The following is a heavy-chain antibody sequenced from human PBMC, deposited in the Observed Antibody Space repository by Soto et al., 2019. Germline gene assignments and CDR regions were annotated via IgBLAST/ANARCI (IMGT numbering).Heavy chain of an antibody. V-gene: IGHV3-33*01. CDR2: IWYDGSNK. CDR3: ARDKGDIVVVTAISYYFDH. D-gene: IGHD2-21*02. CDR1: GFTFSSYG. Sequence: GGSLRLSWVASGFTFSSYGMHWVRQAPGKGLEWVAVIWYDGSNKYYADSVKGRFTISRDNSKNTLYLQMNSLRAEDTAVYYCARDKGDIVVVTAISYYFDHWRQGTLATVSS. J-gene: IGHJ4*02.